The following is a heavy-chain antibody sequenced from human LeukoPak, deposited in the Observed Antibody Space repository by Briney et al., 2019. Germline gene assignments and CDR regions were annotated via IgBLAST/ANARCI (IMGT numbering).Heavy chain of an antibody. Sequence: GASVKVSCKASGYTFTSYYMHWVRHAPAQALEWMGIINPSGGSTSYAQNFQGRVTMTRDTSTSTVYMELSSLRSEDTAVYYCAREFGQPNDAFDIWGQGTMVTVSS. CDR1: GYTFTSYY. J-gene: IGHJ3*02. V-gene: IGHV1-46*01. CDR3: AREFGQPNDAFDI. D-gene: IGHD3-10*01. CDR2: INPSGGST.